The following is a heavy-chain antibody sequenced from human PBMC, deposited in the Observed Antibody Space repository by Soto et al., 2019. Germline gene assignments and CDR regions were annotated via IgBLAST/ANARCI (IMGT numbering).Heavy chain of an antibody. Sequence: QVQLVQSGAEVKKPGASVKVSCKASGYTFTSYGISWVRQAPGQGLEWMGWISAYNGNTNYAQKHQGRVTMTTDTFTSSVYMELRTLRSDDTAVDYGARDDCISSSWYGSYGGQGTLVTVSS. J-gene: IGHJ4*02. CDR3: ARDDCISSSWYGSY. CDR2: ISAYNGNT. CDR1: GYTFTSYG. D-gene: IGHD2-2*01. V-gene: IGHV1-18*01.